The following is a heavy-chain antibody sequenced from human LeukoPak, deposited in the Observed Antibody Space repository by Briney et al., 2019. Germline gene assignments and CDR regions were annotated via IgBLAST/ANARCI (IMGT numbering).Heavy chain of an antibody. D-gene: IGHD3-3*01. CDR3: ARDRYDFWSGYYYYYMDV. CDR1: GGSISSGGYY. Sequence: SQTLSLTCTVSGGSISSGGYYWSWIRQPAGKGLEWIGRIYTSGSTNYNPSLKSRVTISVDTSKNQFSLKLSSVTAADTAVYYCARDRYDFWSGYYYYYMDVWGKGTTVTVSS. V-gene: IGHV4-61*02. J-gene: IGHJ6*03. CDR2: IYTSGST.